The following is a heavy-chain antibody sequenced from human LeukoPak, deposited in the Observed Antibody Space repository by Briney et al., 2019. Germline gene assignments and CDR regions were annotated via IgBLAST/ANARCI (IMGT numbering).Heavy chain of an antibody. CDR3: AKYCDSFDS. D-gene: IGHD3-9*01. CDR2: MNPNSGNT. V-gene: IGHV1-8*01. J-gene: IGHJ4*02. CDR1: GYTFTSSD. Sequence: ASLKVSCTASGYTFTSSDFNWVRQATGQGLEWMGWMNPNSGNTGYAQKFQGRVTMTRNTSISTAYMELSSLRSEDTGVYYCAKYCDSFDSWGQGTLVTVSS.